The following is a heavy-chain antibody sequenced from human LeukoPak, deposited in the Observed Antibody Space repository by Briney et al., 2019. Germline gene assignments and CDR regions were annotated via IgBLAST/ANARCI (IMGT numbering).Heavy chain of an antibody. V-gene: IGHV3-23*01. CDR3: ATYRGGDLHASFDH. CDR1: GFTFSSSA. D-gene: IGHD3-16*01. J-gene: IGHJ4*02. Sequence: GGSLRLSCAASGFTFSSSAMGWVRQAPGKGLEWVSSISHSGGDAYYADSVKGRFTLSKDMSKNTLYLQMNSLRAEDAAVYYCATYRGGDLHASFDHRGKGTLVIVSS. CDR2: ISHSGGDA.